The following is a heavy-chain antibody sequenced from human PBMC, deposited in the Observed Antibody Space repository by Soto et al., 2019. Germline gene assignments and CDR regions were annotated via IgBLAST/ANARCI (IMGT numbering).Heavy chain of an antibody. CDR1: GCSITTAGYS. V-gene: IGHV4-30-2*01. CDR2: IYHTGST. J-gene: IGHJ4*02. Sequence: TLSLTCTVSGCSITTAGYSWNWIRQPPGKGLEWIGYIYHTGSTYYNPSLKSRVTISIDRSKNQFSLNLSSMTAADTAVYYCAREVRIGDYYFDYWGQGTLVTVSS. CDR3: AREVRIGDYYFDY. D-gene: IGHD4-17*01.